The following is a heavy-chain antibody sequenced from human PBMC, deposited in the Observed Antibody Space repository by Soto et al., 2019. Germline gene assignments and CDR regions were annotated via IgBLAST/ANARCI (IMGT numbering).Heavy chain of an antibody. CDR1: GDSITSYN. D-gene: IGHD3-10*01. Sequence: SETLSLTCTVSGDSITSYNWNWLRQPPGKALEWIGFVYSSGNTNYNPSLKSRVTISVDTSRNQFSLKVNSVTAADTAVYYCARMVREVIMLDYWSQGTLVTVSS. J-gene: IGHJ4*02. CDR3: ARMVREVIMLDY. CDR2: VYSSGNT. V-gene: IGHV4-59*01.